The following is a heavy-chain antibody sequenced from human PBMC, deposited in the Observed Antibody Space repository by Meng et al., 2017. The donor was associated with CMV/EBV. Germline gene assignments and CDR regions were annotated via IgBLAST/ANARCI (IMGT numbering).Heavy chain of an antibody. J-gene: IGHJ4*02. Sequence: GESLKISCAASGFTFSSYWMHWVRQAPGKGLEWVSRIDSDGSGTVYADSVKGRFTISRDNAENTLYLQMNSLRAEDTAVYYCARIPHDPEYAKRLVDDWGQGTVVTVSS. V-gene: IGHV3-74*01. CDR2: IDSDGSGT. D-gene: IGHD2-8*01. CDR3: ARIPHDPEYAKRLVDD. CDR1: GFTFSSYW.